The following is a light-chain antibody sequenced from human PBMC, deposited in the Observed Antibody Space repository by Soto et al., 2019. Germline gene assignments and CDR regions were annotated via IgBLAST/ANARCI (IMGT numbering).Light chain of an antibody. J-gene: IGLJ2*01. V-gene: IGLV2-8*01. CDR1: SNDIGGYNY. Sequence: QSALTQPPSASGSPGQSVTISCTGTSNDIGGYNYVSWYQQHPGRAPKLMIYDVTKRPSGVPDRFTGSRSGNTASLTVSGLQAEDEADYYCSSYAGSSNLLFGGGTKVTVL. CDR2: DVT. CDR3: SSYAGSSNLL.